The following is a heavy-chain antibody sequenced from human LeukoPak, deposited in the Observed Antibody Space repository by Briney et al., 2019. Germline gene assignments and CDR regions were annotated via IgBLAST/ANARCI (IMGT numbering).Heavy chain of an antibody. CDR1: GFTFSSYA. CDR3: AKDLHRVSAVAHTY. D-gene: IGHD6-19*01. Sequence: SGGSLRLSCAASGFTFSSYAMSWVRQAPGKGLEWVSAISGSGGSTYYADSVKGRFTISRDNSKNTLYLQMNSLRAEDTAVYYYAKDLHRVSAVAHTYWGQGTLVTVSS. J-gene: IGHJ4*02. CDR2: ISGSGGST. V-gene: IGHV3-23*01.